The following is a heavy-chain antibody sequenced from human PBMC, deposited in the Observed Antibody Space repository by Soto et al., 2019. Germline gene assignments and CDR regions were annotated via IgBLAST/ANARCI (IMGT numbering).Heavy chain of an antibody. CDR2: ISAYNGNT. Sequence: ASVKVSCKASGYTFTSYGISWVRQAPGQGLEWMGWISAYNGNTNYAQKLQGRVTMTTDTSTSTAYMELRSLRSYDTAVYYCAGVYFWEYQLRGGGVVLVFDIWGKGTRVPVSS. CDR3: AGVYFWEYQLRGGGVVLVFDI. V-gene: IGHV1-18*01. CDR1: GYTFTSYG. D-gene: IGHD2-2*01. J-gene: IGHJ3*02.